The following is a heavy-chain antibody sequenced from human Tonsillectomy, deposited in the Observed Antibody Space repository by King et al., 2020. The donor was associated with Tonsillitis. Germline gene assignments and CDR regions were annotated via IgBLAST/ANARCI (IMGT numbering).Heavy chain of an antibody. CDR3: AKRICSTICKAGAFDY. CDR1: GFTFSTYG. CDR2: IRYDGSDE. D-gene: IGHD2-2*01. V-gene: IGHV3-30*02. J-gene: IGHJ4*02. Sequence: VQLVESGGGVVQPGGSLRLSCAASGFTFSTYGMHWVRQTPGKGLEWVSFIRYDGSDEYYADSVKGRFTIARDNSKNTLYLQMNSLRTEDTAVYYCAKRICSTICKAGAFDYWGQGTLVTVSS.